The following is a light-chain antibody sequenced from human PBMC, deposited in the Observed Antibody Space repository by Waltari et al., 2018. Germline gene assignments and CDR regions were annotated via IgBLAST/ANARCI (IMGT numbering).Light chain of an antibody. CDR2: EVT. V-gene: IGLV2-23*02. CDR3: CSYSGDLSFGVV. Sequence: QSALTPPASVSGSPGQSITISCTGTSQAGGNYDLVSWYQQHPGKAPKLIIYEVTKRPSGFSNRFSGSKSGNTASLTISGLHTEDEGDYYCCSYSGDLSFGVVFGGGTKLTVL. CDR1: SQAGGNYDL. J-gene: IGLJ2*01.